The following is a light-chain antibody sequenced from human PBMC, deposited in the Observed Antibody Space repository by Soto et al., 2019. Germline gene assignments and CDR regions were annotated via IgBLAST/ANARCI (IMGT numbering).Light chain of an antibody. V-gene: IGKV3-11*01. J-gene: IGKJ5*01. CDR2: DAS. Sequence: EIVLTQSPATLSLSPGERATLSCRASQSVSSYLAWYQHKPGQAPRLLIYDASNRATGIPVRFSGSGSGTDFTITISSLEPEDFAVYYCQQRSKWPLITFGQGTRLEIK. CDR1: QSVSSY. CDR3: QQRSKWPLIT.